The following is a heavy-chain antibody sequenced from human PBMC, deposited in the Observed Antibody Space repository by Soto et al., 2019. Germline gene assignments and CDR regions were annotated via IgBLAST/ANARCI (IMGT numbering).Heavy chain of an antibody. Sequence: QLQLQESGPGLVKPSETLSLTCTVSGGSISSSSYYWGWIRQPPGKGLEWIGSIYYSGSTYYNPSLKSRVTISVDTSKNQFSLKLSSVTAADTAVYYCARHVGERITMIVVVIPYYFDYWGQGTLVTVSS. CDR2: IYYSGST. D-gene: IGHD3-22*01. J-gene: IGHJ4*02. CDR3: ARHVGERITMIVVVIPYYFDY. CDR1: GGSISSSSYY. V-gene: IGHV4-39*01.